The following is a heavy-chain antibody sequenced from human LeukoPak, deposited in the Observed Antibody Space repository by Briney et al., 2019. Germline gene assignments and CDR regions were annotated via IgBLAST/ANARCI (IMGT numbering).Heavy chain of an antibody. CDR1: GGSISSDGYY. CDR3: ARGITMVRGVIITGAFDI. D-gene: IGHD3-10*01. CDR2: IYYSGST. Sequence: SQTLSLTCTVSGGSISSDGYYWSWLPQHQGQDLEWIRYIYYSGSTYYNPSLKSRVTISVDTSKNQFSLKLSSVTAADTAVYYCARGITMVRGVIITGAFDIWGQGTMVTVSS. V-gene: IGHV4-31*03. J-gene: IGHJ3*02.